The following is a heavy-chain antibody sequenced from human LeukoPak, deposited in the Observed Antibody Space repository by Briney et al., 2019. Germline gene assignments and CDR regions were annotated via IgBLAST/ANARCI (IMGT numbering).Heavy chain of an antibody. V-gene: IGHV1-69*06. CDR1: GGTFSSYA. CDR3: ARGSSGWYWFDP. D-gene: IGHD6-19*01. CDR2: IIPIFGTA. Sequence: ASVKVSCKASGGTFSSYAISWVRQAPGQGLEWMGGIIPIFGTANYAQKFRGRVTITADKSTSTAYMELSSLRSEDTAVYYCARGSSGWYWFDPWGQGTLVTVSS. J-gene: IGHJ5*02.